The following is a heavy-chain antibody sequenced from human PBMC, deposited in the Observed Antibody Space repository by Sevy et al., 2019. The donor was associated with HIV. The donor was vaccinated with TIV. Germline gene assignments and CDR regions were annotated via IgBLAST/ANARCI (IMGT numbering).Heavy chain of an antibody. CDR1: GFTFSDYY. CDR3: AGDRDCTSTSCYHWFDP. Sequence: GGSLRLSCSASGFTFSDYYMAWIRQAPGKGLEWLAYTRGSSPYVKYADSVKGRFTISRDNAKNSLFLQMDSLRVEDTARDYCAGDRDCTSTSCYHWFDPWGQGTLVTVSS. V-gene: IGHV3-11*06. J-gene: IGHJ5*02. CDR2: TRGSSPYV. D-gene: IGHD2-8*01.